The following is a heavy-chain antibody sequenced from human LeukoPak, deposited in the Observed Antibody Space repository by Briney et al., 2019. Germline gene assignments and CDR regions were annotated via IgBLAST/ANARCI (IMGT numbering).Heavy chain of an antibody. D-gene: IGHD3-3*01. Sequence: GASVKVSCKASGYTFTGYYMNWVRQAPGQGLEWMGWINPNSGGTNYAQKFQGRVTMTRDTSISTAYMELSRLRSDDTAVYYCARGRFLEWRKSPDAFDIWGQGTIVTVSS. J-gene: IGHJ3*02. V-gene: IGHV1-2*02. CDR2: INPNSGGT. CDR1: GYTFTGYY. CDR3: ARGRFLEWRKSPDAFDI.